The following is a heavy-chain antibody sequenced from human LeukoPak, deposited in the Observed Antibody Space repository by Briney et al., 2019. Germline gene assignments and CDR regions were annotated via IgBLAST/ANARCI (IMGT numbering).Heavy chain of an antibody. CDR2: INTNTGNP. CDR3: ARVEVQPLYYDFWSGYYHPLDY. D-gene: IGHD3-3*01. V-gene: IGHV7-4-1*02. Sequence: ASVKVSCKASGYTFTSYAMNWVRQAPRQGLEWMGWINTNTGNPTYAQGFTGRFVFSLDTSVSTAYLQISSLKAEDTAVYYCARVEVQPLYYDFWSGYYHPLDYWGQGTLVTVSS. CDR1: GYTFTSYA. J-gene: IGHJ4*02.